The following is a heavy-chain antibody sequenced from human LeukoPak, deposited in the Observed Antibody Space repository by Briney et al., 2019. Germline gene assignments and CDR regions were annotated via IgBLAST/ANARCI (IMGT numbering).Heavy chain of an antibody. CDR3: AVMGEEQLVLDY. Sequence: GRSLRHTLDASGFTFSSYGIHWVRQAPGKGLEWVAVIWYDGSNKYYADSVKGRFTISRDNSKNTLYLQMNSLRAEDTAVYYCAVMGEEQLVLDYWGQGTLVAVSS. CDR1: GFTFSSYG. D-gene: IGHD1/OR15-1a*01. V-gene: IGHV3-33*01. J-gene: IGHJ4*02. CDR2: IWYDGSNK.